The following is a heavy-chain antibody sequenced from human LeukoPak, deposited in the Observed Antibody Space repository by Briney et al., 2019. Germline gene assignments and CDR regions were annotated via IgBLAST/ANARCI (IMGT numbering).Heavy chain of an antibody. CDR2: FFYSGST. V-gene: IGHV4-61*01. Sequence: PSETLSLTCTVSGDSISSGYYWSWIRQPPGKGLEWIGYFFYSGSTNYNPSFNSRVIISIDTAKNQISLSLSSVTAADTAVYYCARDRDEGFDLWGRGTLVTVSS. J-gene: IGHJ2*01. CDR3: ARDRDEGFDL. CDR1: GDSISSGYY.